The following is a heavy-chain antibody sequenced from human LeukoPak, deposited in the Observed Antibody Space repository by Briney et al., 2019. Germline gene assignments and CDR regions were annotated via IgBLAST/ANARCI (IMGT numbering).Heavy chain of an antibody. J-gene: IGHJ4*02. Sequence: PGGSLRLSCAASGFTFSSYEMNWVRQAPGKGLEWVSYISSSGSTIYYADSVKGRFTISRDNAKNSLYLQMNSLRAEDTAVYYCARGEVYYYDSSGYYGYWGQGTQVTVSS. CDR3: ARGEVYYYDSSGYYGY. CDR2: ISSSGSTI. V-gene: IGHV3-48*03. CDR1: GFTFSSYE. D-gene: IGHD3-22*01.